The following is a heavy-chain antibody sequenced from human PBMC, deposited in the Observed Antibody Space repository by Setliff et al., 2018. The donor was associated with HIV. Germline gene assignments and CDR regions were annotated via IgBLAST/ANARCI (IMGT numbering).Heavy chain of an antibody. CDR3: ARAREGWKPFAFDY. CDR1: GGIISSDSFF. Sequence: SETLSLTCSVSGGIISSDSFFWSWIRQPAGKGLEWIGHISATGSTNYNPSLKSRVTMSLDTSKNQFSLNLNSVTAADAAVYFCARAREGWKPFAFDYWGQGTLVTVSS. CDR2: ISATGST. D-gene: IGHD1-1*01. V-gene: IGHV4-61*09. J-gene: IGHJ4*02.